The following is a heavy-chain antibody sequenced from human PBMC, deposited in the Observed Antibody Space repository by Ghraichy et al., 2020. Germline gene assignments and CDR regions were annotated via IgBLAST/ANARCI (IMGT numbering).Heavy chain of an antibody. V-gene: IGHV6-1*01. CDR1: GDSVSSKSAA. Sequence: QTLSLTCAISGDSVSSKSAAWNWIRQSPSRGLEWLGRTYYRSKWYNDYAESVKSRITVSPDTSKNQFSLQLNSVTPEDTAVYYCARDEFSGRNWFDPWGQGTLVTVSS. J-gene: IGHJ5*02. CDR3: ARDEFSGRNWFDP. CDR2: TYYRSKWYN. D-gene: IGHD3-10*01.